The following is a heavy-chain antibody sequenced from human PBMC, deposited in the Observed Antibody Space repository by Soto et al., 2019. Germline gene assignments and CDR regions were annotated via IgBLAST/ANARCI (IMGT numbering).Heavy chain of an antibody. CDR3: ARDVYCSSTSCPAGYYYYGMDV. J-gene: IGHJ6*02. CDR1: GGTFSSYA. V-gene: IGHV1-69*13. Sequence: GASVKVSCKASGGTFSSYAISWVRQAPGQGLEWMGGIIPIFGTANYAQKFQGRVTITADESTSTAYMELSSLRSEDTAVYYCARDVYCSSTSCPAGYYYYGMDVWGQGTTVTVSS. CDR2: IIPIFGTA. D-gene: IGHD2-2*01.